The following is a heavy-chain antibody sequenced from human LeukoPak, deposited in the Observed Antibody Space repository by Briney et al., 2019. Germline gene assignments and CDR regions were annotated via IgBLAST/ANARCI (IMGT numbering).Heavy chain of an antibody. Sequence: GGSLRLSCAASGFTVSSNYMSWVRQAPGKGLEWVSVIYSGGSTYYADSVKGRFTISRDNSKNTLYLHMNSLRAEDTAIYYCARDERWIQFNYWGQGTLVTVSS. CDR2: IYSGGST. CDR3: ARDERWIQFNY. V-gene: IGHV3-53*01. CDR1: GFTVSSNY. D-gene: IGHD5-18*01. J-gene: IGHJ4*02.